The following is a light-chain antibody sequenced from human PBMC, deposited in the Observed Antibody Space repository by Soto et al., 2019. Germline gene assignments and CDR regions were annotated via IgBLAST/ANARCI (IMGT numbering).Light chain of an antibody. V-gene: IGLV1-40*01. CDR2: GNS. CDR3: QSYDSSLSGSV. CDR1: SSNIGAGYD. Sequence: QSVLTQPPSVSGAPGQRVTISCTGSSSNIGAGYDVHWYQQLPGTAPKLLIYGNSNRPSGVPDRFSGSESGTSASLAITGLQAEDEADYYCQSYDSSLSGSVFGGGTKLTFL. J-gene: IGLJ3*02.